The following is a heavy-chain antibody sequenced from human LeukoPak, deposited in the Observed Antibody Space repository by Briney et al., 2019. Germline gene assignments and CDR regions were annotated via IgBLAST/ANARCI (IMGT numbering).Heavy chain of an antibody. CDR1: GFTFSSYG. D-gene: IGHD1-26*01. V-gene: IGHV3-30*02. Sequence: GGSLRLSCAASGFTFSSYGMHWVRQAPGKGLEWVAFIRYDGSNKYYADSVKGRFTISRDNSKNTLYLQMNSLRAEDTAVYYCARVNPYGELLPDYWGQGTLVTVSS. CDR2: IRYDGSNK. CDR3: ARVNPYGELLPDY. J-gene: IGHJ4*02.